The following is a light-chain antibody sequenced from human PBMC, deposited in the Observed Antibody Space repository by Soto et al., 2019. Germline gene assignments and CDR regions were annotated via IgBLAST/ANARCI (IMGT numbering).Light chain of an antibody. CDR3: SSYSSTTTLVV. CDR2: EVT. V-gene: IGLV2-14*01. Sequence: QSVLTQPASVSGSPGQSFTISCTGTTSDVGGYKYVSWYQHHPGKAPKLMIYEVTNRPSGVSSRFSGSKSGDTASLTISGLQAEHEADYFCSSYSSTTTLVVFGGGTKLTVL. J-gene: IGLJ2*01. CDR1: TSDVGGYKY.